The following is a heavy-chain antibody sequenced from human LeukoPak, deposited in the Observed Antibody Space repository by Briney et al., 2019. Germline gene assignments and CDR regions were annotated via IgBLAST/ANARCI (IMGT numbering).Heavy chain of an antibody. CDR3: ARALDGEGYFDY. Sequence: SVKVSCKASGGTFSSYAISWVRQAPGQGLEWMGRIIPIFGTANYAQKFQGRVTITTDESTSTAYMELSSLRSEDTAVYYCARALDGEGYFDYWGQGTLVTVSS. D-gene: IGHD3/OR15-3a*01. CDR1: GGTFSSYA. J-gene: IGHJ4*02. CDR2: IIPIFGTA. V-gene: IGHV1-69*05.